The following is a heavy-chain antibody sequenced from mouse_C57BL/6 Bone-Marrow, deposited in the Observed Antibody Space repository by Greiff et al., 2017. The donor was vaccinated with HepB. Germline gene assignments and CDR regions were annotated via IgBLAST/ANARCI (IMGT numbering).Heavy chain of an antibody. V-gene: IGHV1-72*01. J-gene: IGHJ1*03. CDR2: IDPNSGGT. Sequence: QVQLQQPGAELVKPGASVKLSCKASGYTFTSYWMHWVKQRPGRGLEWIGRIDPNSGGTKYNEKFKSKATLPVDKPSSTAYMQLSSLTSEDSAVYYCARWDYGSSLYWYFDVWGTGTTVTVSS. CDR3: ARWDYGSSLYWYFDV. CDR1: GYTFTSYW. D-gene: IGHD1-1*01.